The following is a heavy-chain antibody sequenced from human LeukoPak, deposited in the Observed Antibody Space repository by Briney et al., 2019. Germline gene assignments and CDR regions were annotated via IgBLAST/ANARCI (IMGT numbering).Heavy chain of an antibody. CDR2: MDPNSGNT. CDR3: ARGLTHRMYYSEGGDAFDI. J-gene: IGHJ3*02. D-gene: IGHD3-22*01. CDR1: GYTFTSYD. Sequence: ASVKVSCKASGYTFTSYDINWVRQATGRGLEWMGWMDPNSGNTGYAQKFQGRVTMTRNTSISTAYMELSSLRSEDTAVYYCARGLTHRMYYSEGGDAFDIWGQGTMF. V-gene: IGHV1-8*01.